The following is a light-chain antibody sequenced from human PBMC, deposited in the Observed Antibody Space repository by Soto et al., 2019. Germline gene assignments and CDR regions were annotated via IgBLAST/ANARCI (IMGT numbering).Light chain of an antibody. CDR1: QSVSSSY. CDR2: GAS. Sequence: EIVLTQSPGTLSLSPGERATLSCRASQSVSSSYLAWYQQKPGQAPRLLISGASSRATGIPDRFSGSGSGTDFTLTIRRLEPEDFAVYYCQQYGTSPYTFGQGTKLEIK. J-gene: IGKJ2*01. CDR3: QQYGTSPYT. V-gene: IGKV3-20*01.